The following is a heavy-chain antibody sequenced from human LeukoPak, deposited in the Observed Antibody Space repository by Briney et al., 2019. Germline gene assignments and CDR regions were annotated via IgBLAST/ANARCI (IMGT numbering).Heavy chain of an antibody. V-gene: IGHV1-2*02. CDR2: INPNSGGT. CDR1: GYTFTGYY. D-gene: IGHD3-10*01. CDR3: ASLEYGSGSYYRDDAFDI. Sequence: ASVKVSCKASGYTFTGYYMHWVRQAPGQGLEWMGWINPNSGGTNYAQKFQGRVTMTRDTSIITAYMELSRLRSDDTAVYYCASLEYGSGSYYRDDAFDIWGQGTMVTVSS. J-gene: IGHJ3*02.